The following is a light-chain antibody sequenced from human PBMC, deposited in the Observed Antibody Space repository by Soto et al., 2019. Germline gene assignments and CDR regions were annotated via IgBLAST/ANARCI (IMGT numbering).Light chain of an antibody. J-gene: IGLJ2*01. Sequence: QSALTQPPSVSAAPGQRVTISCTGSSSNIGAGYDVHWYQQLPGTAPKLLIYGNSNRPSGVPDRFSGSKSGTSASLAITGLQAEDEADYYCQSYDSSLSGVVFGGGTQLTVL. CDR1: SSNIGAGYD. V-gene: IGLV1-40*01. CDR3: QSYDSSLSGVV. CDR2: GNS.